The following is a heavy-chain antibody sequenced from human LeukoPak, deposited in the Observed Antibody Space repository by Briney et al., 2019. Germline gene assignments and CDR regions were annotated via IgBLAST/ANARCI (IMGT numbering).Heavy chain of an antibody. V-gene: IGHV3-30*04. CDR2: ISYDGSNK. D-gene: IGHD3-3*01. J-gene: IGHJ6*02. CDR1: GFTFSSYA. CDR3: ARARDPTYDFWSGYVGYYGMDV. Sequence: GGSLILSCAASGFTFSSYAMHWVRQAPGKGLEWVAVISYDGSNKYYADSVKGRFTISRDNSKNTLYLQMNSLRAEDTAVYYCARARDPTYDFWSGYVGYYGMDVWGQGTTVTVSS.